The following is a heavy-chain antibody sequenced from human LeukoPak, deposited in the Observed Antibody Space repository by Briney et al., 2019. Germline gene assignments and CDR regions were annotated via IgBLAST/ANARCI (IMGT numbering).Heavy chain of an antibody. CDR3: AILYCSSTSCPYYYYYYMDV. CDR2: IYTSGST. CDR1: GVSISSYY. J-gene: IGHJ6*03. Sequence: NSSETLSLTCTVSGVSISSYYWSWLRQPAGKGLEWIGRIYTSGSTNYNPSLKSRVTMSVDTSKNQFSLKLSSVTAADTTVYYCAILYCSSTSCPYYYYYYMDVWGKGTTVTDSS. V-gene: IGHV4-4*07. D-gene: IGHD2-2*01.